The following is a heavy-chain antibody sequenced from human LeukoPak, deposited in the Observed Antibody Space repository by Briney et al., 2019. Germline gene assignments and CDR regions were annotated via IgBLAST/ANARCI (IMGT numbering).Heavy chain of an antibody. CDR3: ARVFCSGGSCYLDY. D-gene: IGHD2-15*01. J-gene: IGHJ4*02. Sequence: SQTLSLTCTVSGGSISSGSYYWSWIRQPAGKGLEWIGRIYTSGSTNYNPSLKSRVTISVDTSKNQFSLKLSSVTAADTAVYYCARVFCSGGSCYLDYWGQGTLVTVSS. CDR1: GGSISSGSYY. CDR2: IYTSGST. V-gene: IGHV4-61*02.